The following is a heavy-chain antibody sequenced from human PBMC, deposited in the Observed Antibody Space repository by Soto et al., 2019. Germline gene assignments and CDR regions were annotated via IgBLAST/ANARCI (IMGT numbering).Heavy chain of an antibody. Sequence: QVQLVESGGGVVQPGRSLRLSCAASGFTFSSYAMHWVRQAPGKGLEWVAVISYDGSNKYYADSVKGRFTISRDNSKNTLYLQMNSLRAEDTAVYYCARGVGSIWYVGFDYWGQGTLVTVSS. V-gene: IGHV3-30-3*01. CDR3: ARGVGSIWYVGFDY. CDR1: GFTFSSYA. CDR2: ISYDGSNK. D-gene: IGHD6-13*01. J-gene: IGHJ4*02.